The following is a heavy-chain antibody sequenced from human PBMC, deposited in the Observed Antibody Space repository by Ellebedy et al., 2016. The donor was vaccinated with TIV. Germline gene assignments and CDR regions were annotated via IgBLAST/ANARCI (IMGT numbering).Heavy chain of an antibody. D-gene: IGHD5-12*01. Sequence: SVKVSCXASGGTFSNFAITWVRQAPGQGLEWMGWIIPNIGTPNYAQKFQGRVTISADKSTSTVYMELRSLTSDDTAVYYCARDGGSGNGPKCFYYGMDVWGQGTTVTVSS. CDR2: IIPNIGTP. J-gene: IGHJ6*02. CDR1: GGTFSNFA. V-gene: IGHV1-69*06. CDR3: ARDGGSGNGPKCFYYGMDV.